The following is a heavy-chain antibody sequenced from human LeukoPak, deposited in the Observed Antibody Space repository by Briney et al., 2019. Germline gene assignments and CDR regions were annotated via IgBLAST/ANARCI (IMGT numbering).Heavy chain of an antibody. V-gene: IGHV1-18*01. J-gene: IGHJ4*02. CDR2: ISAYSGHT. Sequence: ASVKVSCKTSGFTFTTYGINWVRQAPGQGLEWMGWISAYSGHTNYEQSLQGRVTMTRDTSTSTAYMELRSLRSDDTAVYYCARDYDDSSRCFGYWGQGTLVTVPS. D-gene: IGHD3-22*01. CDR3: ARDYDDSSRCFGY. CDR1: GFTFTTYG.